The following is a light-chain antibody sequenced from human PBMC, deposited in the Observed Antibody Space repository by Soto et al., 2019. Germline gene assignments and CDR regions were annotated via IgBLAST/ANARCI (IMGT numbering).Light chain of an antibody. CDR3: QQRMSWPLT. J-gene: IGKJ4*01. CDR1: QNIGRY. Sequence: EIVLTQSPATLSLSPGERATLSCRASQNIGRYLAWYQQTPGQVPRLLIYDVSDGATGIPARFSGSGSGTDFTLTISSLEPEDFAVYFCQQRMSWPLTFGGGTKVESK. V-gene: IGKV3-11*01. CDR2: DVS.